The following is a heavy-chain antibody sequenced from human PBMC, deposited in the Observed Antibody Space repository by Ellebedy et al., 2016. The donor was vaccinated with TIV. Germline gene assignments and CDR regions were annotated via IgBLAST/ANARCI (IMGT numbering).Heavy chain of an antibody. Sequence: GGSLRLXXAASGFTFSSYAMHWVRQAPGKGLEWVAVISYDGSNKYYADSVKGRFTISRDNSKNTLYLQMNSLRAEDTAVYYCAKDPGYSSGWYGWFDPWGQGTLVTVSS. D-gene: IGHD6-19*01. CDR2: ISYDGSNK. V-gene: IGHV3-30-3*01. CDR1: GFTFSSYA. J-gene: IGHJ5*02. CDR3: AKDPGYSSGWYGWFDP.